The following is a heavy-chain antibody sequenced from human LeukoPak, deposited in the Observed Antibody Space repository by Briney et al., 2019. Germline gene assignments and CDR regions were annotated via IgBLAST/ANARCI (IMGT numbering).Heavy chain of an antibody. CDR2: IYSGATT. Sequence: GGSLRLSCAASGFSFSRNYLSWVRQAPGKGLEWVSVIYSGATTDYSDSVKGRFTIPTDSSKNTLYLQMNSLRDEDTSVYYCARGGRTDSGSYPYGMDVWGQGATVTVSS. CDR1: GFSFSRNY. D-gene: IGHD3-10*01. V-gene: IGHV3-66*01. J-gene: IGHJ6*02. CDR3: ARGGRTDSGSYPYGMDV.